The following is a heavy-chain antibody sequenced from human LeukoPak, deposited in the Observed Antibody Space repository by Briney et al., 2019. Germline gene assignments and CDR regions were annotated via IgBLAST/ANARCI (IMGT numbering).Heavy chain of an antibody. D-gene: IGHD6-19*01. CDR1: GGSFSGYY. CDR3: ARGPYSSGWYRDFDY. Sequence: SETLSLTCAVYGGSFSGYYWSWIRQPPGKGLEWIGEINHSGSTNYNPSLKSRVTISVDTSKNHFSLKLSSVTAADTAVYYCARGPYSSGWYRDFDYWGQGTLVTVSS. V-gene: IGHV4-34*01. J-gene: IGHJ4*02. CDR2: INHSGST.